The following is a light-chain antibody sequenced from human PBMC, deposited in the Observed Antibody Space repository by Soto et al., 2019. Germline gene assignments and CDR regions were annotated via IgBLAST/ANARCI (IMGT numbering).Light chain of an antibody. CDR2: GTS. J-gene: IGKJ1*01. V-gene: IGKV3-20*01. Sequence: EIVLTQSPGTLSLSPGERATLSCRVSQSVSSSYLAWYQQKPGQAPRLLIYGTSNRATGIPDRFSGSGSGTDFTLTITRLEPEDFAVYYCQQYGGSPRTFGQGTKVDIK. CDR3: QQYGGSPRT. CDR1: QSVSSSY.